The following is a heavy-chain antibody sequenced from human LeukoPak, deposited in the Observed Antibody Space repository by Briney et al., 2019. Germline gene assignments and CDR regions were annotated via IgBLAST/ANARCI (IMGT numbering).Heavy chain of an antibody. CDR1: GFTFSSHA. J-gene: IGHJ4*02. Sequence: GGSLRLSCAASGFTFSSHAMHWVRQAPGKGLEWVSVIYSGGSTYYADSVKGRFTISRDNSKNTLYLQMNSLKSEDTAVYYCPTIRGYTSSWPFDYWGQGALVTVSS. V-gene: IGHV3-53*01. CDR3: PTIRGYTSSWPFDY. D-gene: IGHD6-13*01. CDR2: IYSGGST.